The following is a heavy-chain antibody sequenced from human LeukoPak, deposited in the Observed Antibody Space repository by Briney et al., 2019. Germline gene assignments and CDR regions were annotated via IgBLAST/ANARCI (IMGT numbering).Heavy chain of an antibody. D-gene: IGHD6-19*01. CDR1: GFTFTSYW. V-gene: IGHV3-7*01. J-gene: IGHJ4*02. CDR2: IEQDGSEK. CDR3: ARDRLAQFDY. Sequence: PWQSLRLSCAASGFTFTSYWMSWVRQAPGKGLEWVANIEQDGSEKYYVDSVKGRFTISRDNARNSLYLQVNRLRAEDTAVYYCARDRLAQFDYWGQGTLVTVSS.